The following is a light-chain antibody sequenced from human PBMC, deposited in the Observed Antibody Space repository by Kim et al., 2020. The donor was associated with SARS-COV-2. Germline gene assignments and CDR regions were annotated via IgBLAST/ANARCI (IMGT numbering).Light chain of an antibody. J-gene: IGKJ3*01. V-gene: IGKV1-5*03. CDR2: RAS. CDR3: QQYNSYPFT. CDR1: QSISSW. Sequence: ESVGDRVTITCRASQSISSWLAWYQQKPGKAPKLMIYRASTLESAVPSRFSGSGSGTEFTLTIGSLQPDDFATYYCQQYNSYPFTFGPGTKVDIK.